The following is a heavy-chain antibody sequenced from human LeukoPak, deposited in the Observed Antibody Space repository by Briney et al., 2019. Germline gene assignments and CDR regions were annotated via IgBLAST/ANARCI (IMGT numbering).Heavy chain of an antibody. D-gene: IGHD6-19*01. V-gene: IGHV3-23*01. CDR2: VSYNGGNT. CDR1: GFSFSSYS. J-gene: IGHJ4*02. Sequence: GGSLRLSCAASGFSFSSYSMSWVRQAPGKGLEWVSTVSYNGGNTYYADSVKGRITLYRNSSKNTVYLQIDSLRAEDTAAYYCAKGEWLDNWGQGTMVTVSS. CDR3: AKGEWLDN.